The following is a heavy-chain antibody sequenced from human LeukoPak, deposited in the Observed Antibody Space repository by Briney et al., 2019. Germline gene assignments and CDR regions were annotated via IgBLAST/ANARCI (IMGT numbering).Heavy chain of an antibody. V-gene: IGHV1-69*13. D-gene: IGHD2-21*02. CDR2: IIPIFGTA. CDR3: ASLHDCGGDCHHNWFDP. J-gene: IGHJ5*02. CDR1: GGTFSSYA. Sequence: ASVKVSCKASGGTFSSYASSWVRQAPGQGLEWMGGIIPIFGTANYAQKFQGRVTITADESTSTAYMELSSLRSEDTAVYYCASLHDCGGDCHHNWFDPWGQGTLVTVSS.